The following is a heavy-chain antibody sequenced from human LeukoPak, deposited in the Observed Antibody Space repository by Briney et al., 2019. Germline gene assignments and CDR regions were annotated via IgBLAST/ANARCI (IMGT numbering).Heavy chain of an antibody. V-gene: IGHV4-59*01. J-gene: IGHJ4*02. CDR3: ARGEEMEWLPSQDY. CDR1: GGSISSYY. CDR2: IYYSGST. Sequence: PSETLSLTCTVSGGSISSYYWSWIRQPPGKGLEWIGYIYYSGSTNYNPSLKSRVTISVDTSKNQFSLKLSSVTAADTAVYYCARGEEMEWLPSQDYWGQGTLVTVSS. D-gene: IGHD3-3*01.